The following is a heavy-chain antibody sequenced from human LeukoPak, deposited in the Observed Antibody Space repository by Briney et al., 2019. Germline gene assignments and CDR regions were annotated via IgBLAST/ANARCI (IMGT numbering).Heavy chain of an antibody. CDR2: INPNSGGT. CDR1: GYTFTGYY. V-gene: IGHV1-2*02. CDR3: ARDRGTMVRGVIINY. D-gene: IGHD3-10*01. Sequence: ASVKVSCKASGYTFTGYYMHWVRQAPGQGLEWMGWINPNSGGTNYAQKFQGRVTMTRDTSISTAYMELSRLRSDDTAVYYCARDRGTMVRGVIINYWGQGTLVTVSS. J-gene: IGHJ4*02.